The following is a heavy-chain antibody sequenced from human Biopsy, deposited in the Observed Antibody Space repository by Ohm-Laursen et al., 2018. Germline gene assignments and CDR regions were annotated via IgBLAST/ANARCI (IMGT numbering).Heavy chain of an antibody. CDR2: IRRNSAII. V-gene: IGHV3-9*01. J-gene: IGHJ6*02. D-gene: IGHD2-15*01. Sequence: SLRLSCSASGFTFDDYGMHWVRQPPGKGLEWVSGIRRNSAIIDYADSVKGRFTISRDNAKNTLYLQMNSLRAEDTAVYYCVSFLKDLNMAVWGQGTTVTVSS. CDR3: VSFLKDLNMAV. CDR1: GFTFDDYG.